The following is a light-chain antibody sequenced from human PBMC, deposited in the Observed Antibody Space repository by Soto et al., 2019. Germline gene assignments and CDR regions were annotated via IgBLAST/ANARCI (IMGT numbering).Light chain of an antibody. Sequence: QSALTQPASVSGSPGQSITISCTGTSSDGGGYNYVSWYQQHPGKAPKLMIYDVSNRPSGVSNRFSGSKSGNTASLTISGFQAEDEADYYCSSYTSSSTLDVFGTGTKVTVL. CDR3: SSYTSSSTLDV. CDR2: DVS. V-gene: IGLV2-14*01. CDR1: SSDGGGYNY. J-gene: IGLJ1*01.